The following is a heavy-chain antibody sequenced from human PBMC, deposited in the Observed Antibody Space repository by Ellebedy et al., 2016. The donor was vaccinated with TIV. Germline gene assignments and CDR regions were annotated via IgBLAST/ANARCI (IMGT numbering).Heavy chain of an antibody. V-gene: IGHV3-21*04. D-gene: IGHD6-13*01. J-gene: IGHJ4*02. Sequence: GESLKISXAASGFTFSSYSMNWVRQAPGKGLEWVSSISSSSSYIYYADSVKGRFTSSRDNAKNSLYLQMNSLRAEDTALYYCAKEILAYSSSWSAPYFDYWGQGTLVTVSS. CDR3: AKEILAYSSSWSAPYFDY. CDR1: GFTFSSYS. CDR2: ISSSSSYI.